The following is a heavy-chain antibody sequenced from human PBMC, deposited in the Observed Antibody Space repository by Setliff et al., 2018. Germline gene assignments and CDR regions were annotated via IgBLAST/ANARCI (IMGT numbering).Heavy chain of an antibody. Sequence: PGESLKISCAASGFTFSTKSFNWVRQAPGKGLEWVSYINVERSALFYADSVKGRFTISRDNAKNSLYLQMNSLRAEDTAVYYCVCEYTSGWHVFDRWGQGTLVTVSS. V-gene: IGHV3-48*01. CDR2: INVERSAL. D-gene: IGHD6-19*01. J-gene: IGHJ4*02. CDR1: GFTFSTKS. CDR3: VCEYTSGWHVFDR.